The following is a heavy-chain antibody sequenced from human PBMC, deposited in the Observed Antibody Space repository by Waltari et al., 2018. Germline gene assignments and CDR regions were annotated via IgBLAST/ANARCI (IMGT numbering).Heavy chain of an antibody. J-gene: IGHJ4*02. D-gene: IGHD3-22*01. V-gene: IGHV4-59*01. CDR3: ARGRYYDSSGFQYYFDY. CDR1: GGSISSYY. Sequence: QVQLQESGPGLVKPSETLSLTCTVSGGSISSYYWSWIRQPPGKGLEWIGYIYYSGSTNYNPSLKSRVTISGDTSKNQFSLKLSSVTAADTAVYYCARGRYYDSSGFQYYFDYWGQGTLVTVSS. CDR2: IYYSGST.